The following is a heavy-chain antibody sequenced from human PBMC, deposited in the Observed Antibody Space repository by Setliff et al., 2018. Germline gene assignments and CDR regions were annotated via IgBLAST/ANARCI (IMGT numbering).Heavy chain of an antibody. Sequence: GGSLRLSCAASGFTFSSYWMSWVRQAPGKGLEWVANIKQDGSEKYYVDSVKGRFTISRDNAKNSLYLQMNSLRAEDTAVYYCASYGSYSSSWYGAYYFDYWGQGTLVTVSS. D-gene: IGHD6-13*01. CDR2: IKQDGSEK. CDR3: ASYGSYSSSWYGAYYFDY. J-gene: IGHJ4*02. V-gene: IGHV3-7*01. CDR1: GFTFSSYW.